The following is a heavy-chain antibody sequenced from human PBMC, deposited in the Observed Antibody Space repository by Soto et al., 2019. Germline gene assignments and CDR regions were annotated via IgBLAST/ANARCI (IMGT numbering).Heavy chain of an antibody. J-gene: IGHJ5*02. CDR3: VRGGGGGLFDP. V-gene: IGHV3-11*06. D-gene: IGHD2-15*01. CDR2: ISPGSRYP. CDR1: GFTFGDSY. Sequence: PGGSLRLSCAGSGFTFGDSYMSWIRQAPGKGLEWLSYISPGSRYPAYADSVKGRFTISRDNARRSLFLQMTSLTAEDTATYYCVRGGGGGLFDPWGQGTMVTVSS.